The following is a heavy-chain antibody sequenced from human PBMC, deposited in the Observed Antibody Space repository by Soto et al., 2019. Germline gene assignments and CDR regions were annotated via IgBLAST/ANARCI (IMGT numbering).Heavy chain of an antibody. Sequence: SETLSLTCTVSGGSISSYYWSWIRLPPGKGLEWIGYIYYSVSTKYNPSLKSRVTISEDTSKNQFSLKLSSVTAADTAVYYCAIGYTSGWYRYWGQGTLVTVSS. CDR3: AIGYTSGWYRY. CDR1: GGSISSYY. CDR2: IYYSVST. J-gene: IGHJ4*02. V-gene: IGHV4-59*01. D-gene: IGHD6-19*01.